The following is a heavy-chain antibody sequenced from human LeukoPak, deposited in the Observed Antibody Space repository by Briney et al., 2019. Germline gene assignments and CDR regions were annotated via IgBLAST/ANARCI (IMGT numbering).Heavy chain of an antibody. D-gene: IGHD2-15*01. CDR2: ISSGSTYI. Sequence: GGSLRLSCSASGFTFSSYSMNWVRQAPGKGLEWVSSISSGSTYIYYADSVKGRFTLSRDNAKNSLYLQMNSLRAEDTAVYYCASSSGASWGYFDSWGQGTLVTVSS. J-gene: IGHJ4*02. CDR3: ASSSGASWGYFDS. CDR1: GFTFSSYS. V-gene: IGHV3-21*01.